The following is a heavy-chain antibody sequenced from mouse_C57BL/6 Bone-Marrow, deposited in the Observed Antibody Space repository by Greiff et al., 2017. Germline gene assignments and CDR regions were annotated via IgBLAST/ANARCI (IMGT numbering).Heavy chain of an antibody. CDR3: TSSTVVSTPYAMDY. J-gene: IGHJ4*01. Sequence: QVQLQQPGAELVMPGASVKLSCKASGYTFTSYWMHWVKQRPGQGLEWIGEIDPSDSYTNYNQKFKGKSTSTVDKSSSTAYMQLSSLTSEDSAVYCGTSSTVVSTPYAMDYWGQGTSVTVSS. CDR1: GYTFTSYW. V-gene: IGHV1-69*01. D-gene: IGHD1-1*01. CDR2: IDPSDSYT.